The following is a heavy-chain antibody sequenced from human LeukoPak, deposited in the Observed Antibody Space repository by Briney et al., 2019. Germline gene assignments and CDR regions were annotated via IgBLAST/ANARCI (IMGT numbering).Heavy chain of an antibody. D-gene: IGHD3-3*01. CDR2: INHSGST. Sequence: PSETLSLTCAVYGGSFSGYYWSWLRQPPGKGLEWIGEINHSGSTNYNPSLKSRVTISVDTSKNQFSLRLSSVTAADTAVYYCARGVVTIFGVVSYYMDVWGKGTTVTVSS. V-gene: IGHV4-34*01. CDR1: GGSFSGYY. J-gene: IGHJ6*03. CDR3: ARGVVTIFGVVSYYMDV.